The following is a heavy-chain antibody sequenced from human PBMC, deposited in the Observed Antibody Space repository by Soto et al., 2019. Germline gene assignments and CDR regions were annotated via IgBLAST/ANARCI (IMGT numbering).Heavy chain of an antibody. D-gene: IGHD3-22*01. CDR3: ARVYYESRGPTKYRAFDL. CDR2: IKQDGGEE. Sequence: LRLSCAASGFSFSDYSMSWVRQSPGKGLEGVANIKQDGGEEDYVDSVKGRLTISRDNAKSSLYLQMNSLRAEDTAVYCCARVYYESRGPTKYRAFDLWGQGTMVTV. J-gene: IGHJ3*01. CDR1: GFSFSDYS. V-gene: IGHV3-7*01.